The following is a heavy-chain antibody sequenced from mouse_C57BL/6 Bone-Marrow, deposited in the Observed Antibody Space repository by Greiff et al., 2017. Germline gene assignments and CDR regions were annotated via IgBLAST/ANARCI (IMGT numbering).Heavy chain of an antibody. D-gene: IGHD1-1*01. CDR1: GYTFTSYG. CDR3: AREKLVASYWYFDV. Sequence: VQLQQSGAELARPGASVKLSCKASGYTFTSYGISWVKQRTGQGLEWIGEIYPRSGNTYYNEKFKGKATLTADKSSSTAYMELRSLTSEDSAVYFGAREKLVASYWYFDVWGTGTTVTVSS. V-gene: IGHV1-81*01. CDR2: IYPRSGNT. J-gene: IGHJ1*03.